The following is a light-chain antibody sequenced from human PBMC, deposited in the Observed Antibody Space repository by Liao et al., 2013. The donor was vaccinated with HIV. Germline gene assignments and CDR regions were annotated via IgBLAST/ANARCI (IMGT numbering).Light chain of an antibody. CDR3: QVWDSSSEHPYV. Sequence: SYELTQPPSVSVAPGQTATITCGGHNIGSKSVHWYQQRPGQAPVLVIHYDSARPSGIPERFSGSNSVNTATLTISTVEAGDEADYYCQVWDSSSEHPYVFGTGTKVTVL. CDR1: NIGSKS. CDR2: YDS. V-gene: IGLV3-21*01. J-gene: IGLJ1*01.